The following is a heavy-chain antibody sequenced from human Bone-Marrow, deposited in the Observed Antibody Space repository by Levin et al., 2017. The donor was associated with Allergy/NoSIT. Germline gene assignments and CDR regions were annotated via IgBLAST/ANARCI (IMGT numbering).Heavy chain of an antibody. CDR3: ARLAGYTTKYYFDY. Sequence: SSETLSLTCTVSGGSVSSGNHIWSWIRQPPGKGLEWIGSVHFSGSTLYNPSLKSRVTTSLDMSKNHFSLKLSSVTAADTAVYYCARLAGYTTKYYFDYWGQGTLVTVSS. CDR2: VHFSGST. J-gene: IGHJ4*02. CDR1: GGSVSSGNHI. V-gene: IGHV4-39*02. D-gene: IGHD2-2*02.